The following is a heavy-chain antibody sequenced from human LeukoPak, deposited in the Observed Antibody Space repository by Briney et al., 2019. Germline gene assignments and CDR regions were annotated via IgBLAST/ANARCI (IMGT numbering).Heavy chain of an antibody. CDR2: ISPRGGGT. CDR1: GFIFRNYG. V-gene: IGHV3-21*01. CDR3: ARDHRDGYNYFDY. Sequence: GGSLRLSCAASGFIFRNYGMNWVRQAPGKGLEWLSGISPRGGGTYYADSVKGRFTISRDNAKNSLYLQMNSLRAEDTAVYYCARDHRDGYNYFDYWGQGTLVTVSS. D-gene: IGHD5-24*01. J-gene: IGHJ4*02.